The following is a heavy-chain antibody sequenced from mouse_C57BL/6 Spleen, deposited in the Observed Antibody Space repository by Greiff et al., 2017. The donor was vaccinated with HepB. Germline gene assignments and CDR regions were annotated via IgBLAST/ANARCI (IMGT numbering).Heavy chain of an antibody. D-gene: IGHD1-1*01. CDR2: INPSSGYT. J-gene: IGHJ4*01. CDR3: ASSPYGSSYAMDY. V-gene: IGHV1-7*01. CDR1: GYTFTSYW. Sequence: VQLQQSGAELAKPGASVKLSCKASGYTFTSYWMHWVKQRPGQGLEWIGYINPSSGYTKYNQKFKDKATLTADKSSSTAYMQLSSLTYEDSAVYYCASSPYGSSYAMDYWGQGTSVTVSS.